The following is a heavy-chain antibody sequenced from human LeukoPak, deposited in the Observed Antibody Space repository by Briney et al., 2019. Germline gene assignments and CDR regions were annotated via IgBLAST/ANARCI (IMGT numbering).Heavy chain of an antibody. Sequence: GGSLRLSCAASGFTFTSYAMSWDRQAPGKGLEWVSAISGSGGSTYNADSVKGRFTISRDNSKNTLYLQMNSLRAEDTAVYYCAKRSGYDYYWFDPWGQGTLVTVSS. V-gene: IGHV3-23*01. CDR2: ISGSGGST. J-gene: IGHJ5*02. D-gene: IGHD5-12*01. CDR1: GFTFTSYA. CDR3: AKRSGYDYYWFDP.